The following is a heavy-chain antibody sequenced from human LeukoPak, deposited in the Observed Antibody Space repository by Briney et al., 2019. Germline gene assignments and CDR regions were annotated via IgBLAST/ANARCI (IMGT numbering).Heavy chain of an antibody. CDR1: GFTFSSYA. J-gene: IGHJ3*02. V-gene: IGHV3-23*01. D-gene: IGHD5-18*01. CDR3: AKDVGGYINAFDI. Sequence: GGSLRLSCAASGFTFSSYAMSWVRQAPGKGLEWVSAISGSGGSTYYADSVKGRFTISRDNSKNTLYLQMNSLRAEDTAIYYCAKDVGGYINAFDIWGQGTMVTVSS. CDR2: ISGSGGST.